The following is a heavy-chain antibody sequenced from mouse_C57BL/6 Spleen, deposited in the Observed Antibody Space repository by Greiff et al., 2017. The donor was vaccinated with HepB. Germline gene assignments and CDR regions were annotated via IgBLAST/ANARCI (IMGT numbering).Heavy chain of an antibody. CDR1: GFTFSSYG. Sequence: EVKLVESGGDLVKPGGSLKLSCAASGFTFSSYGMSWVRQTPDKRLEWVATISSGGSYTYYPDSVKGRFTISRDNAKNTLYLQMSSLKSEDTAMYYCARQGRTGDFDYWGQGTTLTVSS. CDR3: ARQGRTGDFDY. V-gene: IGHV5-6*01. D-gene: IGHD1-1*02. J-gene: IGHJ2*01. CDR2: ISSGGSYT.